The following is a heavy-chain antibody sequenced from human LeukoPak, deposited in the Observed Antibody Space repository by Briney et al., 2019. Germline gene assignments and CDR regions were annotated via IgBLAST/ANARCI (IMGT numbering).Heavy chain of an antibody. Sequence: GESLKISCKGSGYSFTSYWIGWVRQMPGKGLEWMGNIYPGDSDTRYSPSLQGQVTISADKSISTAYLQWSSLKASDTAMYYCARRSSSAGGWLDYWGQGTLVTVSA. CDR3: ARRSSSAGGWLDY. V-gene: IGHV5-51*01. CDR2: IYPGDSDT. CDR1: GYSFTSYW. D-gene: IGHD6-13*01. J-gene: IGHJ4*02.